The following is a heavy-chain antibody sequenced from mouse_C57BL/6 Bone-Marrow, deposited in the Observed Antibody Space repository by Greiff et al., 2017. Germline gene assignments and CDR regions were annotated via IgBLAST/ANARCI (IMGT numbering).Heavy chain of an antibody. V-gene: IGHV1-4*01. CDR2: INPSSGYT. CDR3: ARGGLRLPFAY. CDR1: GYTFTSYT. D-gene: IGHD3-2*02. J-gene: IGHJ3*01. Sequence: QVQLQQSGAELARPGASVKMSCKASGYTFTSYTMHWVKQRPGPGLEWIGYINPSSGYTKYTQKFKDKATLTADKSSSTAYMQRSSLTSEDSAVYYCARGGLRLPFAYWGQVTLGTVSA.